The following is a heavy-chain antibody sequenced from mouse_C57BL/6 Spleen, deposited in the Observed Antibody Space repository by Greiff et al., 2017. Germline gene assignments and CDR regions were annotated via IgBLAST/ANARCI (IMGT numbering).Heavy chain of an antibody. J-gene: IGHJ3*01. D-gene: IGHD3-2*02. CDR2: IYPRSGNT. CDR1: GYTFTSYG. CDR3: TRSGGGFAY. Sequence: VQLQESGAELARPGASVKLSCKASGYTFTSYGISWVKQRPGQGLEWIGEIYPRSGNTYYNEKFKGKATLTADKSSSTAYMQLRSLTSEVSAVYFGTRSGGGFAYWGQGTLVTVSA. V-gene: IGHV1-81*01.